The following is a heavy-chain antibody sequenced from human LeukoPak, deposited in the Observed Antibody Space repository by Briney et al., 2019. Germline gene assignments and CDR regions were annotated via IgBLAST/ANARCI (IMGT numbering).Heavy chain of an antibody. Sequence: KPGGSLRLSCAASGNYWMHWVRQAPGKGLEWVSTISNSGDATYYADSVKGRFTISRDNSKNTLYLQMNSLRAEDTAVYYCAKAPPYKKYFDYWGQGTLVTVSS. D-gene: IGHD1-1*01. CDR1: GNYW. J-gene: IGHJ4*02. CDR3: AKAPPYKKYFDY. CDR2: ISNSGDAT. V-gene: IGHV3-23*01.